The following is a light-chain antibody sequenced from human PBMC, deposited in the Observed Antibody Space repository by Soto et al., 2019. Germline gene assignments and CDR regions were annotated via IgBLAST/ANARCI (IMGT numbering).Light chain of an antibody. Sequence: IVMTQSPVTLSVSPGERATLSCRASQSVNNNLAWYQQKPGQAPRLLIYGASTRATGVPARFSGSGSGTEFTLTISNLQSGDLALYYCQQYNDWWTFGQGTKVEIK. V-gene: IGKV3-15*01. CDR3: QQYNDWWT. CDR2: GAS. J-gene: IGKJ1*01. CDR1: QSVNNN.